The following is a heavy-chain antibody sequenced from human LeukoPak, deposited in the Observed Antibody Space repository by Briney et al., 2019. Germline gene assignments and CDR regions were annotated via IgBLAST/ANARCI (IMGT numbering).Heavy chain of an antibody. CDR2: ISYDGSNK. CDR1: GFTFSSYA. V-gene: IGHV3-30*01. Sequence: QTGRSLRLSCAASGFTFSSYAMHWVRQAPGKGLEWVAVISYDGSNKYYADSVKGRFTISRDNSKNTLCLQMNSLRAEDTAVYYCARAYNWNSDAFDIWGQGTMVTVSS. J-gene: IGHJ3*02. CDR3: ARAYNWNSDAFDI. D-gene: IGHD1-7*01.